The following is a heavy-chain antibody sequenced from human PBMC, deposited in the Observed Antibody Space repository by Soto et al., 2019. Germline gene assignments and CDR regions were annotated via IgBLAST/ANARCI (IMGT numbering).Heavy chain of an antibody. V-gene: IGHV3-48*02. D-gene: IGHD2-15*01. J-gene: IGHJ3*02. CDR3: ASGMVVIVVVVVATPDAFDI. CDR1: GFTYYSYR. Sequence: GGSLRLSCAVSGFTYYSYRMSWVRQAPGKRQECVTYINSSSSTIYYADSVKGRFTISRDNAKNSLYLHMNSLRDEDTAVYYCASGMVVIVVVVVATPDAFDIWGQGTMVTVSS. CDR2: INSSSSTI.